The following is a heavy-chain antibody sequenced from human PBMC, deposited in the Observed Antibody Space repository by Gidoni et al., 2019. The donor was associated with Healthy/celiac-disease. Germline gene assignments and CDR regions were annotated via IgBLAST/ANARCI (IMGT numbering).Heavy chain of an antibody. V-gene: IGHV3-53*01. CDR1: GFTVGGNY. CDR3: ARLTGGYYYYMDV. CDR2: IYTNDKT. J-gene: IGHJ6*03. D-gene: IGHD1-26*01. Sequence: EVQLVESGGGLIQLGGSLRLSCAASGFTVGGNYMSWVRQAPGKGLEWVSVIYTNDKTYFEDSVKGRFTISRDNSKNTLYLQINSLRAEDTAVYFCARLTGGYYYYMDVWGKGTTVTVSS.